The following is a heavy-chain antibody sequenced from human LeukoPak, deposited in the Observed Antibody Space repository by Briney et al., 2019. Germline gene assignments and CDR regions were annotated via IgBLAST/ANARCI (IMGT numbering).Heavy chain of an antibody. CDR1: GFTFSSYA. D-gene: IGHD6-13*01. J-gene: IGHJ3*02. CDR3: AKDRSSWYDAFDI. Sequence: GGSLRLSCAASGFTFSSYAMSWVRQAPGKGLEWVSAISGSGGSTYYTDSVKGRFTISRDNSKNTLYLQMNSLRAEDTAVYYCAKDRSSWYDAFDIWGQGTMVTVSS. V-gene: IGHV3-23*01. CDR2: ISGSGGST.